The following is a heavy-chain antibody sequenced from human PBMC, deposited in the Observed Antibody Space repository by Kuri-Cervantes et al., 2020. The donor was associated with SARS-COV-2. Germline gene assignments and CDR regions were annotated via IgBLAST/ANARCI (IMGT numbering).Heavy chain of an antibody. CDR1: GFTFGTYG. Sequence: GGSLRLSCAASGFTFGTYGMHWVRQAPGKGLEWVAVISYDGSNKYYADSVKGRFTISRDNSKNTLYLQMNSLRAEDTAVYYCAKLASHSGFYYYYGMDVWGQGTTVTVSS. CDR3: AKLASHSGFYYYYGMDV. CDR2: ISYDGSNK. J-gene: IGHJ6*02. D-gene: IGHD2-21*01. V-gene: IGHV3-30*18.